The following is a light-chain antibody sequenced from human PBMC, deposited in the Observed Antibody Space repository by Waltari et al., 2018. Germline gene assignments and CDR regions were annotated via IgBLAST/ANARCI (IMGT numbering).Light chain of an antibody. CDR2: YAS. Sequence: SYVVTQSPSVSVAPGETARITCGGDNIGSKSVHWYQQRPGQVPVLVISYASDRPSGIPERLSGSNSGNTATLTISWVEAEDEADYYCLVWHSTIDHQGVFGGGTKLTVL. CDR3: LVWHSTIDHQGV. V-gene: IGLV3-21*04. J-gene: IGLJ2*01. CDR1: NIGSKS.